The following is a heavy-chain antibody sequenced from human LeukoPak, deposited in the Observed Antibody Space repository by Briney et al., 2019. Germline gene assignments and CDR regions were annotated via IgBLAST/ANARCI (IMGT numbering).Heavy chain of an antibody. D-gene: IGHD3-10*01. CDR1: GGSISSGSYY. J-gene: IGHJ5*02. CDR2: IYTSGST. CDR3: ARAGLRGVMINWVDP. V-gene: IGHV4-61*02. Sequence: SQTLSLTCTVSGGSISSGSYYWSWIRQPAGKGLEWIGRIYTSGSTNYNPSLKSRVTISVDTSKNQFSLKLSSVTAADTAVYYCARAGLRGVMINWVDPWGQGTLVTVSS.